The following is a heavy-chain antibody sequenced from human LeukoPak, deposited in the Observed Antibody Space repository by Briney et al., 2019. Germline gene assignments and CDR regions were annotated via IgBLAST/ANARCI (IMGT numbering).Heavy chain of an antibody. J-gene: IGHJ4*02. V-gene: IGHV4-39*07. Sequence: SETLSLTCSVSGGSIYTSSYYWVWIRQPPGKGLEWIGEINHSGSTNYNPSLKSRVTISVDTSKNQFSLKLSSVTAADTAVYYCARDRARTYYYDSSGYYPFDYWGQGTLVTVSS. D-gene: IGHD3-22*01. CDR1: GGSIYTSSYY. CDR2: INHSGST. CDR3: ARDRARTYYYDSSGYYPFDY.